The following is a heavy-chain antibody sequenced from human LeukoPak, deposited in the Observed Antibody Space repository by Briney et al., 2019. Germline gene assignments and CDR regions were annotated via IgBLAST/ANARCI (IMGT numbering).Heavy chain of an antibody. D-gene: IGHD4-17*01. CDR3: VRDPSEDGDFFFDS. Sequence: KTSETPSLTCSVSGNFISNGDFWGWIRQSPGKGLEWIANINHRGITFYNPSLESRVKISVDTSKNQFFLGVTSVTAADTAVYYCVRDPSEDGDFFFDSWGQGTLVTVSS. V-gene: IGHV4-38-2*02. J-gene: IGHJ4*02. CDR1: GNFISNGDF. CDR2: INHRGIT.